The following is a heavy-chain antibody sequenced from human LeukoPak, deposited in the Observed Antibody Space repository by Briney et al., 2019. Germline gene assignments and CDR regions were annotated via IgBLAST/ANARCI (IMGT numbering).Heavy chain of an antibody. CDR2: IIPIFGTA. V-gene: IGHV1-69*13. CDR1: GGTFSSYA. CDR3: ARDGPPDIVVVPAAMLDAFDI. D-gene: IGHD2-2*01. J-gene: IGHJ3*02. Sequence: SVKVSCKASGGTFSSYAISWVRQAPGQGLEWMGGIIPIFGTANYAQKFQGRVTITADESTSTAYMELSSLRSKDTAVYYCARDGPPDIVVVPAAMLDAFDIWGQGTMVTVSS.